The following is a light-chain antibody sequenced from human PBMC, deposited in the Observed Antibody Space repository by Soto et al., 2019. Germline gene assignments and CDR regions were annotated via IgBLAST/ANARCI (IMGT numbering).Light chain of an antibody. V-gene: IGLV2-14*01. CDR1: ASDVGGYNY. CDR2: AVS. Sequence: QSVLTQPASVSGSPGQSITISCTGTASDVGGYNYVSWYQQHPGKAPKLMIHAVSNRPSGISSRFSGSKSGNTASLTISGLQAEDEADYYCQSHDRALNVYLFGTGTKLTVL. J-gene: IGLJ1*01. CDR3: QSHDRALNVYL.